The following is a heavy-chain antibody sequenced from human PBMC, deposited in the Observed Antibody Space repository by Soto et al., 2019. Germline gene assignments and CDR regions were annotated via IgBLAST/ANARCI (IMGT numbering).Heavy chain of an antibody. J-gene: IGHJ4*02. CDR1: GGSINSGLYY. CDR3: AGPRPGIYSVLKL. CDR2: IYSRGNT. Sequence: QVQLQESGPGRVKPSQTLFLTCTVSGGSINSGLYYWTWIRQYPGKGLEWIGYIYSRGNTYYTPSLRVRVDWAAASSQNRSSRGVGCVPAADAAFYYGAGPRPGIYSVLKLGGQGPLVTFSS. V-gene: IGHV4-31*03. D-gene: IGHD3-10*01.